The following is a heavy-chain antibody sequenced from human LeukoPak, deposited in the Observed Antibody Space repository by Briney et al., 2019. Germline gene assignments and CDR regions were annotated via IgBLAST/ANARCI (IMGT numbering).Heavy chain of an antibody. CDR3: ARFPLPIAAAGPARPDY. CDR1: GYTFTSYG. Sequence: ASVKVSCKASGYTFTSYGISWVRQAPGQGLEWMGWISAYNGNTNYAQKPQGRVTVTTDTSTSTAYMELRSLRSDDTAVYYCARFPLPIAAAGPARPDYWGQGTLVTVPS. D-gene: IGHD6-13*01. CDR2: ISAYNGNT. V-gene: IGHV1-18*01. J-gene: IGHJ4*02.